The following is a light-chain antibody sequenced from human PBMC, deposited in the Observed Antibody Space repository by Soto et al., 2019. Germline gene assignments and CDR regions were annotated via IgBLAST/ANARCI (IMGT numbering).Light chain of an antibody. V-gene: IGKV3-15*01. CDR1: QSVRDN. CDR2: RAS. J-gene: IGKJ1*01. CDR3: QQYDNWPWK. Sequence: ILLTQSPGALAVSPWEVATLSCRASQSVRDNLAWYLQKPGQAPRLLIYRASIRATGVPARFSGSGSGTEFTLTISSLQSEDFAVYYCQQYDNWPWKFGQGTKVDIK.